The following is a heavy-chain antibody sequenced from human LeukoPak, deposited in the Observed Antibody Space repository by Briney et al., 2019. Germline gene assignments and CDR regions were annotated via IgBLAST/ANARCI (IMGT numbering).Heavy chain of an antibody. D-gene: IGHD3-9*01. J-gene: IGHJ3*02. CDR2: FDPEDGET. V-gene: IGHV1-24*01. CDR3: ATDTALRYFDWLLLAI. Sequence: ASVKVSCKVSGYTLTELSMHWVRQAPGKGLEWMGGFDPEDGETIYAQKFQGRVTMTEDTSTDTAYMELSSLRSEDTAVYYCATDTALRYFDWLLLAIWGQGTMVTVSS. CDR1: GYTLTELS.